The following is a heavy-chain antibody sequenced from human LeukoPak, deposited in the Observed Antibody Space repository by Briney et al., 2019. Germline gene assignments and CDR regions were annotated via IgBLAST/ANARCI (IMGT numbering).Heavy chain of an antibody. CDR1: GFTFDDYA. D-gene: IGHD6-6*01. V-gene: IGHV3-43D*03. CDR2: ISWDGGST. J-gene: IGHJ4*02. Sequence: PGGSLRLSCAASGFTFDDYAMQWVRQAPGKGLEWVSLISWDGGSTYYADSVKGRFTISRDNSKNSLYLQMNSLRAEDTALYYCAKGTRSSSSGYFDYWGQGTLVTVSS. CDR3: AKGTRSSSSGYFDY.